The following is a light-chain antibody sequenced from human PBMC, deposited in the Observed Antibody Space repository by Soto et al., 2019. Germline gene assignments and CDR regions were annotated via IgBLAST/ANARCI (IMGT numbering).Light chain of an antibody. V-gene: IGKV3-15*01. CDR1: QSVGNS. J-gene: IGKJ5*01. Sequence: EIVMTQSPATLSLSPLERATLSFMASQSVGNSLAWYQLKPGQPPRLLIYGASTRATGVPARFSGRGSGTEFTLTISSLQSEDFAVYYCQQYTNWPPNTFGQGTRLEI. CDR2: GAS. CDR3: QQYTNWPPNT.